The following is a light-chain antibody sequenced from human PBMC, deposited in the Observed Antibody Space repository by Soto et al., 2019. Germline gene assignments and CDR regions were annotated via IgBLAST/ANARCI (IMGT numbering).Light chain of an antibody. CDR2: GAS. V-gene: IGKV3-20*01. CDR1: QSVSSSY. CDR3: QQYGSLPRRT. J-gene: IGKJ1*01. Sequence: EIVLTQSPGTLSLSPGERATLSCRASQSVSSSYLAWYQQKPGQAPGLLIYGASSRATGIPDRFSGSGSGTDFTLTISRLEPEDFAVYYCQQYGSLPRRTLGQGTKVDIK.